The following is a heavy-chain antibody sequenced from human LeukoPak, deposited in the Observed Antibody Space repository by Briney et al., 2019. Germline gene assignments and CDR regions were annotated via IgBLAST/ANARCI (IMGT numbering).Heavy chain of an antibody. CDR1: GFTVSSNY. J-gene: IGHJ4*02. CDR3: AGNRWYSSGWLDY. CDR2: IYSGGST. Sequence: GGSLRLSCAASGFTVSSNYMSWVRQAPGKGLEWVSVIYSGGSTYYADSVKGRFTISRDNSKNTLYLQMNSLRAEDTAVYYCAGNRWYSSGWLDYWGQGTLVTVSS. V-gene: IGHV3-66*01. D-gene: IGHD6-19*01.